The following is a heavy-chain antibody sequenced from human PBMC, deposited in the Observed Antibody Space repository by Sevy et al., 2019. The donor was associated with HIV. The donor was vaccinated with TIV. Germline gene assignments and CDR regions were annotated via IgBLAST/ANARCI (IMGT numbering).Heavy chain of an antibody. D-gene: IGHD6-19*01. J-gene: IGHJ4*02. CDR1: GFTFSSYA. V-gene: IGHV3-23*01. CDR2: ISGSGGST. Sequence: GGSLRLSCAASGFTFSSYAMSWVRQAPGKGLEWVSAISGSGGSTYYADSVKGRFTISRDNSKNTLYLQMNSLRAEDTAVYYCAKGPRGCSYGFGRYSSGWYPYYFDYWGQGTLVTVSS. CDR3: AKGPRGCSYGFGRYSSGWYPYYFDY.